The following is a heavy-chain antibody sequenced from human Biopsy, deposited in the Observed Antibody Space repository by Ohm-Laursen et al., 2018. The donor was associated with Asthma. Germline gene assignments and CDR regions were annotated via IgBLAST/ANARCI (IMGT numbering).Heavy chain of an antibody. CDR2: VNTGNGDT. D-gene: IGHD3-9*01. CDR3: ARTYYDFLTGQVKDVFGV. J-gene: IGHJ3*01. V-gene: IGHV1-3*04. Sequence: ASVKVSCKASGYTFISFAMHWVRQPPGQRLEWMGWVNTGNGDTKYSQKFRCRVTITRDTSASTAYMELRSLRSEDTATYYCARTYYDFLTGQVKDVFGVWGQGTMVTVSS. CDR1: GYTFISFA.